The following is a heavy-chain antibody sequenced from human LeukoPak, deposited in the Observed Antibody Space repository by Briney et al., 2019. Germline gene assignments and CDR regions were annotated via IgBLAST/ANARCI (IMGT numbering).Heavy chain of an antibody. J-gene: IGHJ6*02. CDR3: ARGPGGGSGSYYQNYYGMDV. Sequence: ETLSLTCAVYDESLNGYYWSWIRQPPGKGLEWVSSVSSSSSYIYYADSVKGRFTISRDNAKNSLYLQMNSLRAEDTAVYYCARGPGGGSGSYYQNYYGMDVWGQGTTVTVSS. CDR1: DESLNGYY. D-gene: IGHD3-10*01. V-gene: IGHV3-21*01. CDR2: VSSSSSYI.